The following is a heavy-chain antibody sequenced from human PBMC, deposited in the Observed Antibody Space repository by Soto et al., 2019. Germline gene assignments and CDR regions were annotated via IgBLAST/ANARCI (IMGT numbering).Heavy chain of an antibody. D-gene: IGHD6-13*01. CDR2: IYYSGST. CDR1: GGSISSGGYY. Sequence: PSETLSLTCTVSGGSISSGGYYWSWIRQHPGKGLEWIGYIYYSGSTYYNPSLKSRVTISVDTSKNQFSLKLSSVTAADTAVYYCARQNSKAAADNFDYWGQGTLVTVSS. V-gene: IGHV4-31*03. J-gene: IGHJ4*02. CDR3: ARQNSKAAADNFDY.